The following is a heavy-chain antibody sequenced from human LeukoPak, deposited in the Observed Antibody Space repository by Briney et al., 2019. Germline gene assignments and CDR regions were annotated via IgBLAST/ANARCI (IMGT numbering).Heavy chain of an antibody. Sequence: ASVKVSCKASGYTFTSYGISWVRQAPGQGLEWMGWITAYNGNANYAQNLQGRVTMTTDTSTSTAYMDLRSLRSDDTAVYYCARDYYDSSGSHWGQGTLVTVSS. CDR1: GYTFTSYG. D-gene: IGHD3-22*01. CDR3: ARDYYDSSGSH. V-gene: IGHV1-18*01. CDR2: ITAYNGNA. J-gene: IGHJ4*02.